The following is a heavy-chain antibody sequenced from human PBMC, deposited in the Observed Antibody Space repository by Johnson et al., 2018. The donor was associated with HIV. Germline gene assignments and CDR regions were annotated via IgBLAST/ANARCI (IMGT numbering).Heavy chain of an antibody. CDR1: GFTFSNAW. V-gene: IGHV3-15*01. Sequence: LVESGGGLVKPGGSLRLSCAASGFTFSNAWMSWVRQAPGKGLEWVGRIQSKTDGGTTDYSASVKGRFTISRDDSKNTLYLQMNSLKTEDTSVYYCTTDWYSSSWYGALDAFDLWGQGTLVSVSS. D-gene: IGHD6-13*01. CDR3: TTDWYSSSWYGALDAFDL. J-gene: IGHJ3*01. CDR2: IQSKTDGGTT.